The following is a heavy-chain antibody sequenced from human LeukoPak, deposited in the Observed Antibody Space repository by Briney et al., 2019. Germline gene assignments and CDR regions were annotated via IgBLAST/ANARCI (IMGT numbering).Heavy chain of an antibody. CDR2: IRYDGSNK. Sequence: GGSLRLSXAASGFTFSSYGMHWVRQAPGKGLEWVAFIRYDGSNKYYADSVKGRFTISRDNSKNTLYLQMNSLRAEDTAVYYCAKDRSSYGWFDYWGQGTLVTVSS. J-gene: IGHJ4*02. CDR1: GFTFSSYG. CDR3: AKDRSSYGWFDY. V-gene: IGHV3-30*02. D-gene: IGHD2-15*01.